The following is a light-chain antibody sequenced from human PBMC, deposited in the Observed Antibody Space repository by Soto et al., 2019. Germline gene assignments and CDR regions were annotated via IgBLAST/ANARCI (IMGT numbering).Light chain of an antibody. V-gene: IGLV2-14*01. CDR1: SSDVGGYNY. J-gene: IGLJ2*01. Sequence: QSALTQPASVSGSPGQSITISCTGTSSDVGGYNYVSWYQHHPGKAPKLMIYEVSNRPSGVSNRFSGSKSGNTASLTISGLQAEDEADYYCSSYTSSSTVEFGGGTKLTVL. CDR3: SSYTSSSTVE. CDR2: EVS.